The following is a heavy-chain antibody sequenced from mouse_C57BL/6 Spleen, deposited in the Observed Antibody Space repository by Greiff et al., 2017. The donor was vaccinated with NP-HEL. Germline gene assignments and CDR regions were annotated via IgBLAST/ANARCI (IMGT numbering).Heavy chain of an antibody. J-gene: IGHJ4*01. CDR2: IWSGGST. V-gene: IGHV2-2*01. Sequence: QVQLKESGPGLVQPSQSLSITCTVSGFSLTSYGVHWVRQSPGKGLEWLGVIWSGGSTAYYAAFISRLSIRKDNSKSQVFFKMNSLQADDTAIYYCARGAILLESSMDYWGQGTSVTVSS. CDR1: GFSLTSYG. D-gene: IGHD3-1*01. CDR3: ARGAILLESSMDY.